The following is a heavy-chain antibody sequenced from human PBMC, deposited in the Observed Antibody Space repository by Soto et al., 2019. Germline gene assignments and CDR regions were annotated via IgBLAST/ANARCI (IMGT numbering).Heavy chain of an antibody. J-gene: IGHJ4*02. CDR1: GDSISSGDYY. CDR2: IYYSGTT. CDR3: ARRDLTVATDY. V-gene: IGHV4-30-4*01. D-gene: IGHD4-17*01. Sequence: SETLSLTCTVSGDSISSGDYYWSWIRQPPGKGLEWIGYIYYSGTTYYNPSLKSRVTISADTSKNQFSLKLSSVTAADTAVYYCARRDLTVATDYWGQGTLVTVSS.